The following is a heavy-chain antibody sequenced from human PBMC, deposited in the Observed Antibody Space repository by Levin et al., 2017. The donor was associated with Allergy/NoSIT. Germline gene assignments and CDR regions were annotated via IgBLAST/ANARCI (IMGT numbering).Heavy chain of an antibody. J-gene: IGHJ4*02. CDR1: GFTFSSYG. CDR3: ASGSARSLITGTTLFDY. D-gene: IGHD1-20*01. V-gene: IGHV3-33*01. Sequence: GGSLRLSCAASGFTFSSYGMHWVRQAPGKGLEWVAVIWYDGSNKYYADSVKGRFTISRDNSKNTLYLQMNSLRAEDTAVYYCASGSARSLITGTTLFDYWGQGTLVTVSS. CDR2: IWYDGSNK.